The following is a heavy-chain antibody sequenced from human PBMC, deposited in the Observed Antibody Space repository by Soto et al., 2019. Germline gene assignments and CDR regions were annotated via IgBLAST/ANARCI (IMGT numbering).Heavy chain of an antibody. CDR1: GGSFRDNY. CDR2: ISPSGTT. CDR3: ATSCWFGTQAEI. J-gene: IGHJ4*02. Sequence: QVQLQQWGAGLLKPSETLSLSCAVSGGSFRDNYWTWFRQPPGKGLEWIGEISPSGTTKYTPSLKSRATISVDTSKTQLSPSVTSVTGADKYVYYGATSCWFGTQAEIWVQGTLVTVSS. D-gene: IGHD3-10*01. V-gene: IGHV4-34*01.